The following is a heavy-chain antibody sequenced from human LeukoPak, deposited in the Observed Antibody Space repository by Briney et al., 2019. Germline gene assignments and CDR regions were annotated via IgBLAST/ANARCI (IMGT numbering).Heavy chain of an antibody. V-gene: IGHV3-53*01. CDR1: GFTVSSNY. CDR3: AREMATYYFDY. CDR2: IYSGGST. Sequence: GGSLRLSCAASGFTVSSNYMSWVRQAPGKGLEWVSVIYSGGSTYYADSVKGRFTLSRDNSKNTLYLQMNSLRAEDTAVYHCAREMATYYFDYWGQGTLVTVSS. J-gene: IGHJ4*02. D-gene: IGHD5-24*01.